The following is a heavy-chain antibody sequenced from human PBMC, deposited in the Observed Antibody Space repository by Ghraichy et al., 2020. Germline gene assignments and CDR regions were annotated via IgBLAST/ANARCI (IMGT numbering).Heavy chain of an antibody. CDR2: IYYSGST. CDR3: ARGHDYGDYYFDY. Sequence: SETLSLTCTVSGGSISSYYWSWIRQPPGKGLEWIGYIYYSGSTNYNPSLKSRVTISVDTSKNQFSLKLSSVTAADTAVYYCARGHDYGDYYFDYWGQEPWSPSPQ. D-gene: IGHD4-17*01. V-gene: IGHV4-59*01. J-gene: IGHJ4*01. CDR1: GGSISSYY.